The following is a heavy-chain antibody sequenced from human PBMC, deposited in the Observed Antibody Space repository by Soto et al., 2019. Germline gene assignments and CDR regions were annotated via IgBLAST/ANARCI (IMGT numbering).Heavy chain of an antibody. Sequence: GGSLRLSCTAAGFTFGDYAMSWFRQAPGKGLEWVGFIRSTAYGGTTEYAASVKGRFTISRDDSKSIAYLQMNSLKIEDTAIYYCTRKLGYCSSTSCYGWFAPWGQGTLVTVSS. J-gene: IGHJ5*02. V-gene: IGHV3-49*03. CDR3: TRKLGYCSSTSCYGWFAP. D-gene: IGHD2-2*01. CDR2: IRSTAYGGTT. CDR1: GFTFGDYA.